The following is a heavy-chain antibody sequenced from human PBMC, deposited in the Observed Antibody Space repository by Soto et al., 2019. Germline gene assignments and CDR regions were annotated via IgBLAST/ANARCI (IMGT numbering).Heavy chain of an antibody. Sequence: QVQLQQWGAGLLKPSETLSLTCGVSGGSFSGSYWNWIRQPPGKGLEWIGEINLTGSASYSPSLRSRVTISIDTSRNQFPLNVDSVTAADTTVYYCARYRAVNGAFDYWGQGSLVTVSP. V-gene: IGHV4-34*01. CDR3: ARYRAVNGAFDY. CDR1: GGSFSGSY. CDR2: INLTGSA. D-gene: IGHD1-26*01. J-gene: IGHJ4*02.